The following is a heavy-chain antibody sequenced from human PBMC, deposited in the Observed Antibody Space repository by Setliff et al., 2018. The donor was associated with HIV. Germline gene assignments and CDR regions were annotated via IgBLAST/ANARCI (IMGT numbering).Heavy chain of an antibody. J-gene: IGHJ4*02. CDR1: GYTFSSYD. D-gene: IGHD3-10*01. CDR3: AIFDYYGSGSYTDY. CDR2: MSPNSGNT. Sequence: ASVKVSCKASGYTFSSYDINWVRQAPGQGLEWMGWMSPNSGNTGYAQKFQGRVTMTRNTSISTAYMELSSLRSEDTAVYYCAIFDYYGSGSYTDYWGQGTLVTVSS. V-gene: IGHV1-8*01.